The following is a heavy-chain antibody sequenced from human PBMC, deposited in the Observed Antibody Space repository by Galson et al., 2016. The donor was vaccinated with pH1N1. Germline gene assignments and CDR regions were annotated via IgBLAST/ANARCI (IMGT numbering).Heavy chain of an antibody. CDR2: IDPRGGT. CDR1: GYIFTSYY. Sequence: SVKVSCKASGYIFTSYYIHWVRQAPGQGLEWLGVIDPRGGTTYAQKFHGRVTMTSDTSTNTVSLELSSLKSDDTAVYFCGRDLARHNDSWGQGTLVTVSS. J-gene: IGHJ4*02. V-gene: IGHV1-46*01. CDR3: GRDLARHNDS.